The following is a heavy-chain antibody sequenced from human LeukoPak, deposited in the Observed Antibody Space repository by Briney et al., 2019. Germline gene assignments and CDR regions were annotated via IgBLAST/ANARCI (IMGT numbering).Heavy chain of an antibody. V-gene: IGHV3-66*01. Sequence: GGSLRLSCAASGFTVSSNYMSWVRQAPGKGLEWVSVIYSGGSTYYADSVKGRFTISRDNSKNTLYLQMNSLRAEDTAVYYCAKDLVAVAGTGEFDYWGQGTLVTVSS. CDR1: GFTVSSNY. CDR2: IYSGGST. D-gene: IGHD6-19*01. CDR3: AKDLVAVAGTGEFDY. J-gene: IGHJ4*02.